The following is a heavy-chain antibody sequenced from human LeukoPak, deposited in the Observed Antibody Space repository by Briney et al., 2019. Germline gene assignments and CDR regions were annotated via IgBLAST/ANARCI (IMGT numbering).Heavy chain of an antibody. CDR3: ARRVVVTRGFDY. D-gene: IGHD4-23*01. V-gene: IGHV4-39*01. CDR1: GGSISSSSYY. Sequence: SETLSLTCTVSGGSISSSSYYWGWIRQPPGKGLEWIGSIYYSGSTYYNPSLKSRVTISVDTSKNQFSLKLSSVTAADTAVYYCARRVVVTRGFDYWGQGTLVIVSS. J-gene: IGHJ4*02. CDR2: IYYSGST.